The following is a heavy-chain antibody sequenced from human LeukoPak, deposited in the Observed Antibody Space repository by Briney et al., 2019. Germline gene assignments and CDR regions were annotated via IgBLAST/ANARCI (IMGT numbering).Heavy chain of an antibody. CDR3: ARSPAAAGDYYYYYMDV. V-gene: IGHV3-48*01. D-gene: IGHD6-13*01. Sequence: GGSLRLSCAASGFTFSSYSMNWVRQAPGKGLEWVSYISSSSSTIYYADSVRGRFTISRDNAKNSLYLQMNSLRAEDTAVYYCARSPAAAGDYYYYYMDVWGKGTTVTVSS. J-gene: IGHJ6*03. CDR1: GFTFSSYS. CDR2: ISSSSSTI.